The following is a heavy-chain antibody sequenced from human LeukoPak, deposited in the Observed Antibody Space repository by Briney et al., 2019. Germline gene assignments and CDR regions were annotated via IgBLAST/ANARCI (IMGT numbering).Heavy chain of an antibody. J-gene: IGHJ4*02. CDR3: ARVRSAGYFDY. CDR2: IYYSGST. D-gene: IGHD1-26*01. Sequence: PSETLSLTCIVSGGSISSTTYYWSWIRQPPGKGLEWIGYIYYSGSTNYNPSLKSRVTISVDTSKNQFSLKLSSVTAADTAVYYCARVRSAGYFDYWGQGTLVTVSS. V-gene: IGHV4-61*01. CDR1: GGSISSTTYY.